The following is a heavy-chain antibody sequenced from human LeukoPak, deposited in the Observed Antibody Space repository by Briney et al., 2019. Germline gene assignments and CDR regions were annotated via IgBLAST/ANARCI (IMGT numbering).Heavy chain of an antibody. CDR1: VNSISSYY. J-gene: IGHJ4*02. CDR3: ARIRTPYGSGSYYNFD. D-gene: IGHD3-10*01. CDR2: IDWDDDK. Sequence: TLSLTCTVSVNSISSYYWSWIRQPPGKALEWLARIDWDDDKYYSTSLKTRLTISKDTSKNQVVLTMTNMDPVDTATYYCARIRTPYGSGSYYNFDWGQGTLVTVSS. V-gene: IGHV2-70*11.